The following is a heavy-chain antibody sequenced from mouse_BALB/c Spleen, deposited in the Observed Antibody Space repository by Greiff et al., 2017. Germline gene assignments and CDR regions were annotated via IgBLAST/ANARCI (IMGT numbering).Heavy chain of an antibody. CDR3: ARWAYYRSDGFFDY. Sequence: EVQVVESGGGLVKPGGSLKLSCAASGFAFSSYDMSWVRQTPEKRLEWVAYISSGGGSTYYPDTVKGRFTISRDNAKNTLYLQMSSLKSEDTAMYYCARWAYYRSDGFFDYWGQGTTLTVSS. J-gene: IGHJ2*01. D-gene: IGHD2-14*01. CDR1: GFAFSSYD. V-gene: IGHV5-12-1*01. CDR2: ISSGGGST.